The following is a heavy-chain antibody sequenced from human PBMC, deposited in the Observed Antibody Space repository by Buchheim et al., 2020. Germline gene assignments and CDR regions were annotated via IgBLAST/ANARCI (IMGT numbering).Heavy chain of an antibody. CDR2: VHNSGNT. CDR1: GDSISAYY. V-gene: IGHV4-59*01. CDR3: AKIRGGGASFDY. Sequence: QVQLQESGPGLVKPSETLSLICTVSGDSISAYYWGWIRQPPGKGLEWIGYVHNSGNTNYNSSLKSRVTISVDTSKNQFSLKVTSVTAADTAVYYCAKIRGGGASFDYWGLGTL. J-gene: IGHJ4*02. D-gene: IGHD2-21*01.